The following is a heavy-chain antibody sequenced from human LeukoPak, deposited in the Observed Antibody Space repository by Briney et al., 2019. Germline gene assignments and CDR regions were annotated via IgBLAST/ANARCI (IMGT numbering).Heavy chain of an antibody. CDR1: GFTFSSYG. CDR2: IRHDGSNK. J-gene: IGHJ5*02. Sequence: GGSLRLSCAASGFTFSSYGMHWVRQAPGKGLEWVAFIRHDGSNKYYADSVKGRFTISSDNSKKTLYLQMNSLRAEDTAVYYCARARRSGGITLVRGVKDRGWFDPWGQGTLVTVSS. V-gene: IGHV3-30*02. D-gene: IGHD3-10*01. CDR3: ARARRSGGITLVRGVKDRGWFDP.